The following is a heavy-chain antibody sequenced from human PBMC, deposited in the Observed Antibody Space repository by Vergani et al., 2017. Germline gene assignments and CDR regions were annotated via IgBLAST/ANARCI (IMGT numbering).Heavy chain of an antibody. J-gene: IGHJ2*01. CDR1: GGTFSSYA. CDR3: ARDHSDYGDYSRPGRTTYFDL. D-gene: IGHD4-17*01. CDR2: IIPIFGTA. V-gene: IGHV1-69*01. Sequence: QVQLVQSGAEVKKPGSSVKVSCKASGGTFSSYAISWVRQAPGQGLEWMGGIIPIFGTANYAQKLQGRVTITADESTSTAYMELSSLRSEDTAVYYCARDHSDYGDYSRPGRTTYFDLWGRGTLVTVSS.